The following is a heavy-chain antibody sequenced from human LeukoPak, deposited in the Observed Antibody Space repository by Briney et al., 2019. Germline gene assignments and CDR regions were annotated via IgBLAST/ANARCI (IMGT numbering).Heavy chain of an antibody. CDR1: GFTFSSYA. Sequence: GGSLRLSCAASGFTFSSYAMSWVRQAPGEGVEWVSAISGSGGSTYYADSVKGRYTISRDNSKNTLYLQMNSLRAEDTAVYYCAKDSITIFGVVIIGYFDYWGQGTLVTVSS. V-gene: IGHV3-23*01. CDR2: ISGSGGST. D-gene: IGHD3-3*01. J-gene: IGHJ4*02. CDR3: AKDSITIFGVVIIGYFDY.